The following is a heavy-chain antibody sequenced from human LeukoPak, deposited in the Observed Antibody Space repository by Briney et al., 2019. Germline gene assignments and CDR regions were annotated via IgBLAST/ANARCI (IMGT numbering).Heavy chain of an antibody. CDR2: IYSSGTT. J-gene: IGHJ4*02. Sequence: PSETLSLTCTVSTDSLSGYYWSWIRQPPGKGLEWIAYIYSSGTTKYNPSLNSRVTISLDASKNQFSLNLTSVTAADTAVYYCARGGDGYNYVDCWGQGTLVTVSS. CDR3: ARGGDGYNYVDC. CDR1: TDSLSGYY. V-gene: IGHV4-59*01. D-gene: IGHD5-24*01.